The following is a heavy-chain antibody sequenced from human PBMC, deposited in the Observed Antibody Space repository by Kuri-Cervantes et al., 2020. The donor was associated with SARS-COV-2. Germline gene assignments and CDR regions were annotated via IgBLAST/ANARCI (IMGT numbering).Heavy chain of an antibody. V-gene: IGHV4-34*01. J-gene: IGHJ5*02. CDR2: INHSGST. D-gene: IGHD3-10*01. CDR3: ARTIGYYGSGSPSDWFDP. Sequence: SETLSLTCAVYGGSFSGYYWSWIRQPPGKGLEWIGEINHSGSTNYNPSLKSRVTVSVDTSKNQFSLKLSSVTAADTAVYYCARTIGYYGSGSPSDWFDPWGQGTLVTVSS. CDR1: GGSFSGYY.